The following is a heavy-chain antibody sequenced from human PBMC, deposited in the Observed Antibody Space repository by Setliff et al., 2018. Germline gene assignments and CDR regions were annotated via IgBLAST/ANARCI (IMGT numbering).Heavy chain of an antibody. V-gene: IGHV3-20*04. CDR1: GFTFNDYG. CDR2: INWNGGST. J-gene: IGHJ4*02. D-gene: IGHD4-4*01. Sequence: GSLRLSCAASGFTFNDYGMSWVRQAPGKGLEWVSGINWNGGSTGYADSVKGRFTISRDNSKSTLYLQMNSLRGEDTAVYYCAKDTGYYFDYWGQGTLVTVSS. CDR3: AKDTGYYFDY.